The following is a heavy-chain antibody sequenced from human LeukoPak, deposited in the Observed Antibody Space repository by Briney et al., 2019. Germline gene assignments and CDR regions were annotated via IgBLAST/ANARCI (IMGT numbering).Heavy chain of an antibody. J-gene: IGHJ4*02. CDR3: ARSVYCSGGNCYFDY. Sequence: SQTLSLTCAVSGGSISSDGYSWSWLRQPPGKGLEWIGYIFHSGSTFYNPSLQSRVTISVDRSNNQFSLKLSSVPAADTAVYFCARSVYCSGGNCYFDYWGQGTLVSVSS. D-gene: IGHD2-15*01. V-gene: IGHV4-30-2*01. CDR2: IFHSGST. CDR1: GGSISSDGYS.